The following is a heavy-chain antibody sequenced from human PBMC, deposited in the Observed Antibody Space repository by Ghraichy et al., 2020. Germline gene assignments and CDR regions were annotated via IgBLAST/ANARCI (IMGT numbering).Heavy chain of an antibody. V-gene: IGHV3-23*01. Sequence: LSLTCAASGFTFSSYAMSWVRQAPGKGLEWVSAFSGSGGSTYYADSVKGRFTISRDNSKNTLYLQMNSLRAEDTAVYYCAKGSFTSDIVATIYDCWGQGTLVTVSS. CDR1: GFTFSSYA. CDR3: AKGSFTSDIVATIYDC. J-gene: IGHJ4*02. CDR2: FSGSGGST. D-gene: IGHD5-12*01.